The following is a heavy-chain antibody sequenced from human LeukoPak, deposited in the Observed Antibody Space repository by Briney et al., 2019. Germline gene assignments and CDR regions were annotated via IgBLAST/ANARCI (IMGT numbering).Heavy chain of an antibody. CDR3: ASEKNYGDKYFDS. Sequence: GASVKVSCKPSGDTFRIHYLHWVRQAPGQGFEWKGIINRGDGITGHAQRFQGRVTLTRDTSTSTVYMELSSLRSEDTAIYYCASEKNYGDKYFDSWGQGTVVTVSS. D-gene: IGHD4-17*01. V-gene: IGHV1-46*01. J-gene: IGHJ4*02. CDR2: INRGDGIT. CDR1: GDTFRIHY.